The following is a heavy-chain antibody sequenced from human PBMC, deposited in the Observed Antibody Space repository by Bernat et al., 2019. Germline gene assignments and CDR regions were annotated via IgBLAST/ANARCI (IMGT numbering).Heavy chain of an antibody. V-gene: IGHV1-3*05. CDR3: ARDRVGDSSGWYKASPINWFDP. D-gene: IGHD6-19*01. CDR2: INAGNGNT. J-gene: IGHJ5*02. CDR1: GYTFTSYA. Sequence: QVQLVQSGAEEKKPGASVKVSCKASGYTFTSYAMHWVRQAPGQRLEWMGWINAGNGNTKYSQKFQGRVTITRDTSASTAYMELSSLRSEDTAVYYCARDRVGDSSGWYKASPINWFDPWGQGTLVTVSS.